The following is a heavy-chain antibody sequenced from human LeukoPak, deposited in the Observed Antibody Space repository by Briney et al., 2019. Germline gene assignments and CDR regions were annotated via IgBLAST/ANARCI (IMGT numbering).Heavy chain of an antibody. V-gene: IGHV4-34*01. Sequence: PSETLSLTCAVYGGSFSGYYWSWIRQPPGKGLEWIGEINHSGSTNYNPSLKSRVTISVDTSKNQFSLKLSSVTAADTALYYCAREIHYDSSGQRSLHAFDIWGQGTMVTVSS. J-gene: IGHJ3*02. CDR1: GGSFSGYY. D-gene: IGHD3-22*01. CDR2: INHSGST. CDR3: AREIHYDSSGQRSLHAFDI.